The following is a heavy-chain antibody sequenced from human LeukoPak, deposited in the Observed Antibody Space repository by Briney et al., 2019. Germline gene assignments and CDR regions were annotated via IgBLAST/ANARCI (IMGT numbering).Heavy chain of an antibody. CDR2: IKPDSGGT. CDR3: ARGINWFDS. V-gene: IGHV1-2*02. J-gene: IGHJ5*01. CDR1: GYNTDDYY. D-gene: IGHD3-10*01. Sequence: ASVNVSCKAPGYNTDDYYIHWVRQAPGQGLEWMGWIKPDSGGTDYAQRFHGRVTMTRDTSISTAYMEVSGLRSDDTAVYYCARGINWFDSWGQGTLVTVSS.